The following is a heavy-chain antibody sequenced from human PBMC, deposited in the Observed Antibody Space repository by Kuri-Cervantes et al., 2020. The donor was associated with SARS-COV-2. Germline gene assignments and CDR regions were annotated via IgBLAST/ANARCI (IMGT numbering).Heavy chain of an antibody. Sequence: ASVKVSCKASGHTNYYIHWVRQAPGHGLEWVGMFDPNTHNTISAQRFQGRVTMTRDTSTSTFYMELSSLRSEDTDVYYCARERAYCSSVSCYGSDSWGQGTLVTVSS. J-gene: IGHJ5*01. CDR2: FDPNTHNT. CDR3: ARERAYCSSVSCYGSDS. D-gene: IGHD2-2*01. CDR1: GHTNYY. V-gene: IGHV1-46*01.